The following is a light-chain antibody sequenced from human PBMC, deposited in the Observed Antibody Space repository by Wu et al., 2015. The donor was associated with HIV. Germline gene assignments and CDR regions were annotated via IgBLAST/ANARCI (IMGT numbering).Light chain of an antibody. Sequence: VVMTQSPATLSVSPGERATLSCRASQSVESDLVWYQQKPGQAPKIIIYGASTRATGIPARFSGTGSGTQFTLTISSVQSEDFAVYICQQYNAWPAFGQGPRWKSN. CDR1: QSVESD. V-gene: IGKV3-15*01. J-gene: IGKJ1*01. CDR3: QQYNAWPA. CDR2: GAS.